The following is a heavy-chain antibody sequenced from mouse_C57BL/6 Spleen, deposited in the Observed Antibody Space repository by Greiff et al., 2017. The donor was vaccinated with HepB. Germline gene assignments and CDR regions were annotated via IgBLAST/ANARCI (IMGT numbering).Heavy chain of an antibody. J-gene: IGHJ4*01. CDR1: GYTFTSYW. V-gene: IGHV1-52*01. CDR2: IDPSDSET. D-gene: IGHD3-2*02. CDR3: ARVEGGSGLYYYAMDY. Sequence: QVQLQQPGAELVRPGSSVKLSCKASGYTFTSYWMHWVKQRPIQGLEWIGNIDPSDSETHYNQKFKDKATLTVDKSSSTAYMQLSSLTSEDSAVYYCARVEGGSGLYYYAMDYWGQGTSVTVSS.